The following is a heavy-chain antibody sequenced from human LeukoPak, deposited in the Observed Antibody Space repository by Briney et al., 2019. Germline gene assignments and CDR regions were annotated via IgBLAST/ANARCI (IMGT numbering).Heavy chain of an antibody. V-gene: IGHV3-23*01. Sequence: QPGGSLRLSCAASGFTFSNYAISWVRQAPGKGLEWVSTISSSDGNTYYADSVKGRFTISRDNSKNTLYLQMNSLRAEDTAVYYCAKGGYLISFDPWGQGTLVTVSS. CDR1: GFTFSNYA. CDR3: AKGGYLISFDP. CDR2: ISSSDGNT. J-gene: IGHJ5*02. D-gene: IGHD6-13*01.